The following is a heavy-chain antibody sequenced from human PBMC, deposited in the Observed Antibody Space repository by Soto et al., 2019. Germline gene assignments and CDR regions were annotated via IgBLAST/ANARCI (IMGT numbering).Heavy chain of an antibody. D-gene: IGHD3-22*01. Sequence: ASVKVSCKASGYTFTSYAMHWVRQAPGQRLEWMGWINASNGNTKYSQKFQGRVTITRDTSASTAYMEVSSLRSEDTAVYYCVRGDYYDIHDYWGQGTLVTVSS. CDR1: GYTFTSYA. V-gene: IGHV1-3*01. J-gene: IGHJ4*02. CDR2: INASNGNT. CDR3: VRGDYYDIHDY.